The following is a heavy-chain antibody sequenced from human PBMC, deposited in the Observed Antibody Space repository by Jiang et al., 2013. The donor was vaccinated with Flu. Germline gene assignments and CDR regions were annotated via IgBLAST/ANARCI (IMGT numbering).Heavy chain of an antibody. Sequence: GSGLVKPSETLSLTCTVSGGSISSSSYYWGWIRQPPGKGLEWIGSIYYSGSTYYNPSLKSRVTISVDTSKNQFSLKLSSVTAADTAVYYCARHHPITMIVVVITTSHDAFDIWGQGTMVTVSS. J-gene: IGHJ3*02. D-gene: IGHD3-22*01. CDR2: IYYSGST. CDR1: GGSISSSSYY. V-gene: IGHV4-39*01. CDR3: ARHHPITMIVVVITTSHDAFDI.